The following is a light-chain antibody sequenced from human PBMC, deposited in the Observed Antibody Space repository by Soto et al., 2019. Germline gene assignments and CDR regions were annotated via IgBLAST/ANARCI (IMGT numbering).Light chain of an antibody. V-gene: IGKV3D-15*01. CDR3: LQYHNLWA. CDR2: GAS. Sequence: VLTQSPLSLPVTLGQPASISCIASQSLVYGDGHTYLAWYQQKPGQAPRLLIYGASSRATGIPDRFSGSGSGTEFTLTISSLQSEDFTVYSCLQYHNLWAFGQGTKVDI. J-gene: IGKJ1*01. CDR1: QSLVYGDGHTY.